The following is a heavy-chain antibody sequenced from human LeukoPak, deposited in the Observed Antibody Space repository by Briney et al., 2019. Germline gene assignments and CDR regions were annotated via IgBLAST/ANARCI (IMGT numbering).Heavy chain of an antibody. CDR2: ISSSGVHT. Sequence: PGGSLRLSCAAYGFTFNSYSMNWFRQAPGKGLEWVSYISSSGVHTEYGDSVKGRFTISRDNGKNSVYLQMNSLIADDTAVYYCARQDLWQHCDSWGQGALVTVSS. D-gene: IGHD2-21*01. CDR3: ARQDLWQHCDS. J-gene: IGHJ4*02. V-gene: IGHV3-21*04. CDR1: GFTFNSYS.